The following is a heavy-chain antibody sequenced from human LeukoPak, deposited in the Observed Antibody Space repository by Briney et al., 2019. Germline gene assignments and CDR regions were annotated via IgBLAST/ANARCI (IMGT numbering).Heavy chain of an antibody. CDR1: GFTFSSYW. CDR3: VRGPILGATTLFPFEY. Sequence: GGSLRLSCAASGFTFSSYWMHWVRQAPGKGLVWVSRINSDGSSTPYADSVKGRFTISRDNAKNTLYLQMNSLRVEDTAVYYCVRGPILGATTLFPFEYWGQGTLVTASS. V-gene: IGHV3-74*01. D-gene: IGHD1-26*01. J-gene: IGHJ4*02. CDR2: INSDGSST.